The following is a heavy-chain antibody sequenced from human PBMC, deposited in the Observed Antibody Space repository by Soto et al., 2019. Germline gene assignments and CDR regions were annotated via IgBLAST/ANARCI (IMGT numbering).Heavy chain of an antibody. J-gene: IGHJ4*02. V-gene: IGHV3-30*18. CDR2: ISYDGSNK. CDR1: GFTFSSYG. D-gene: IGHD7-27*01. Sequence: QVQLVESGGGVVQPGRSLRLSCAASGFTFSSYGMHWVRQAPGKGLEWVAVISYDGSNKYYADSVKGRFTISRDNSKTTLYLQMNSLRAEDTAVYYCAKGPGYWGQGTLVTVSS. CDR3: AKGPGY.